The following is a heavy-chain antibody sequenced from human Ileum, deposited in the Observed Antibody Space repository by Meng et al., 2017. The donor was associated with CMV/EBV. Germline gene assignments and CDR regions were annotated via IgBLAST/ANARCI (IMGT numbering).Heavy chain of an antibody. CDR2: ISDSSTYI. D-gene: IGHD2-2*01. V-gene: IGHV3-21*01. CDR1: GFSFGTYS. J-gene: IGHJ4*02. Sequence: GESLKISCAASGFSFGTYSINWVRQAPGKGLEWVSSISDSSTYIYYADSVKGRFTVSRDNARDSLYLQMNSLRAEDTAVHYCVRANRFCQITSCYGPYYFDYWGQGTLVTVSS. CDR3: VRANRFCQITSCYGPYYFDY.